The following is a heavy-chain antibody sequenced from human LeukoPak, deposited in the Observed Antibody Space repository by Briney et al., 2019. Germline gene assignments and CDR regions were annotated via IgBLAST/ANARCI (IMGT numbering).Heavy chain of an antibody. Sequence: AGGSLRLSCAASGFTFSDYYMSWIRQAPGKGLEWVSYISSSGSTIYYADSVKGRFTISRDNAKNSLYLQLNSLRAEDTAVYYCARDALIMVRGVIRYWGQGTLVTVSS. CDR2: ISSSGSTI. J-gene: IGHJ4*02. V-gene: IGHV3-11*04. CDR3: ARDALIMVRGVIRY. CDR1: GFTFSDYY. D-gene: IGHD3-10*01.